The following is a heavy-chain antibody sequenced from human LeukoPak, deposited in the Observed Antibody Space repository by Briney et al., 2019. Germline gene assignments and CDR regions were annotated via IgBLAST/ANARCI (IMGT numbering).Heavy chain of an antibody. Sequence: ASVKVSCKASGYTFTSYDINWVRQAPGQGLEWMGWMNPNSGNTGYAQKFQGRVTMTRNTSISTAYMELSSLRSEDTAVYYCARGRLVDCSSTSCYLDVVGPHVNWGQGTLVTVSS. J-gene: IGHJ4*02. CDR1: GYTFTSYD. CDR2: MNPNSGNT. CDR3: ARGRLVDCSSTSCYLDVVGPHVN. D-gene: IGHD2-2*01. V-gene: IGHV1-8*01.